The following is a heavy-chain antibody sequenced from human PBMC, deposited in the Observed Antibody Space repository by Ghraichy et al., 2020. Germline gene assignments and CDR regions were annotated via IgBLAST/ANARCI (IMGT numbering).Heavy chain of an antibody. CDR1: GFTFSSYA. J-gene: IGHJ4*02. V-gene: IGHV3-23*01. Sequence: GGSLRLSCAASGFTFSSYAMSWVRQAPGKGLEWVSAISGSGGTTYYADSVKGRFTISRDNSKNTLSLQMNSLRAEDTAVYYCAKDLGHSSGWYYFDYWGQGTLVTVSS. CDR2: ISGSGGTT. CDR3: AKDLGHSSGWYYFDY. D-gene: IGHD6-19*01.